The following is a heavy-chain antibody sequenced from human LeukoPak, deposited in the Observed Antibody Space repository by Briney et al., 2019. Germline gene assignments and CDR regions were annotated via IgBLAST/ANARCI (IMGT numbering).Heavy chain of an antibody. J-gene: IGHJ4*02. CDR3: AISPLYYDILTGYYKDSPLDY. V-gene: IGHV7-4-1*02. D-gene: IGHD3-9*01. CDR2: INTNTGNP. CDR1: GYTFTSYA. Sequence: ASVKVSSKASGYTFTSYAMNWVRQAPGQGLEWMGWINTNTGNPTYAQGFTGRFVFSLDTSVSTAYLEISSLEAEDTAVYYCAISPLYYDILTGYYKDSPLDYWGQGTLVTVSS.